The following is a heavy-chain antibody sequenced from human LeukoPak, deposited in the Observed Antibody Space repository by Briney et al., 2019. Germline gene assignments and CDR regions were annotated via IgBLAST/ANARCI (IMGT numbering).Heavy chain of an antibody. D-gene: IGHD2-21*02. CDR3: ARERAYVTSDAFDI. CDR1: GGSFSSGSYY. J-gene: IGHJ3*02. Sequence: SETLSLTCTVSGGSFSSGSYYWSWIRQPPGKGLEWIGYIYYSGSTNYNPSLKSRVTISVDTSKNQFSLKLSSVTAADTAVYYCARERAYVTSDAFDIWGQGTMVTVSS. V-gene: IGHV4-61*01. CDR2: IYYSGST.